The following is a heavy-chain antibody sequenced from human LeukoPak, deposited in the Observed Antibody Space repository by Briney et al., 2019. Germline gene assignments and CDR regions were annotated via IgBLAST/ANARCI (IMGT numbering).Heavy chain of an antibody. Sequence: PSQTLSLTCTVSGGSISSGSYYWSWIRQPAGKGLEWIGRIYTSGSTNYNPSLKSRVTISVDTSKNQFSLKLSSVTAADTAVYYCAISGSYQRTDDAFDIWGQGTMVTVSS. J-gene: IGHJ3*02. D-gene: IGHD1-26*01. CDR2: IYTSGST. CDR3: AISGSYQRTDDAFDI. CDR1: GGSISSGSYY. V-gene: IGHV4-61*02.